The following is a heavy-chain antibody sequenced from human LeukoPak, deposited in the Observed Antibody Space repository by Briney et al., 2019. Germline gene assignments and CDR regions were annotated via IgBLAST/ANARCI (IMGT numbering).Heavy chain of an antibody. J-gene: IGHJ4*02. Sequence: SETLSLTCTVSGGSISSYYWSWIRQPPGKGLEWIGEINHSGSTNYNPSLKSRVTISVDTSKNQFSLKLSSVTAADTAVYYCAGATGLGGGQGTLVTVSS. CDR2: INHSGST. CDR3: AGATGLG. D-gene: IGHD3/OR15-3a*01. CDR1: GGSISSYY. V-gene: IGHV4-34*01.